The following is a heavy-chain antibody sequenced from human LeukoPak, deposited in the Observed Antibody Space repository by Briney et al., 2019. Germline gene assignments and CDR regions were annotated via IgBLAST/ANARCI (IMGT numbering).Heavy chain of an antibody. D-gene: IGHD3-10*01. CDR1: GFTFDDYA. CDR2: ISWDGGNT. CDR3: AKDLLSGGHYYYYGMDV. Sequence: GGSLRLSCAASGFTFDDYAMHWVRQAPGKGLEWVSLISWDGGNTFYADSVKGRFTISRDNSKNSLYLQMNSLRAEDTALYYCAKDLLSGGHYYYYGMDVWGQGTTVTVSS. V-gene: IGHV3-43D*03. J-gene: IGHJ6*02.